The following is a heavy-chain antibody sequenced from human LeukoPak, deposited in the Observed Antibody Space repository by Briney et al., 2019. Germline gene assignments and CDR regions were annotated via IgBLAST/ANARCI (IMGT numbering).Heavy chain of an antibody. J-gene: IGHJ4*02. CDR1: GGSISSYY. V-gene: IGHV4-59*01. D-gene: IGHD6-19*01. Sequence: PSETLSLTCTVSGGSISSYYWSWIRQPPGKGLEWIGYIYYSGSTNYNPSLKSRVTISVDTSKNQFSLKLSSVTAADTAVCYCARHSSSGWFPLGIYWGQGTLVTVSS. CDR3: ARHSSSGWFPLGIY. CDR2: IYYSGST.